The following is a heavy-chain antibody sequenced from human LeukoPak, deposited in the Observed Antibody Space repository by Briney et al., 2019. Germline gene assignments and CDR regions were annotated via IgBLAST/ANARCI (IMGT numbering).Heavy chain of an antibody. D-gene: IGHD4-17*01. Sequence: GGSLRLSCAASGFTFSSYGMHWVRQAPGKGLEWVALISYDGSDKYYADSVKGRFTISRDNSRNTLYLQMNSLRVEDTAVYYCARGYGDRSSGLDVWGQGTTLTVSS. V-gene: IGHV3-30*03. CDR3: ARGYGDRSSGLDV. J-gene: IGHJ6*02. CDR2: ISYDGSDK. CDR1: GFTFSSYG.